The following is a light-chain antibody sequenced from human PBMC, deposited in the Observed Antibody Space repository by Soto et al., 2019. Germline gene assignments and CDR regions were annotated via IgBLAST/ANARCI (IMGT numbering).Light chain of an antibody. CDR3: QQVNSFPLT. CDR1: QGIRRW. J-gene: IGKJ4*01. CDR2: AAS. V-gene: IGKV1-12*01. Sequence: DIQMTQSPSSVSASVGDRVTITCRASQGIRRWLAWYQQKSGRAPKLLIYAASNLQSGVPSRFSGSGSGTDFTLTISRLQPGDFATYYCQQVNSFPLTFGGGTKVEI.